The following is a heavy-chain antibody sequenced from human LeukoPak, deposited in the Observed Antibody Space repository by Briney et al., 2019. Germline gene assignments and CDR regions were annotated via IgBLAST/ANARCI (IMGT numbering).Heavy chain of an antibody. Sequence: SETLSHTCPVCGGYLSSYYWSWIRQPPGKGLEWIGYIYYSGSTNYNPSLKSRVTISVDTSKNQFSLKLSSVTAADTAVYYCARERSYDSSGYDAFDIWGQGTMVTVSS. D-gene: IGHD3-22*01. J-gene: IGHJ3*02. CDR1: GGYLSSYY. CDR3: ARERSYDSSGYDAFDI. V-gene: IGHV4-59*01. CDR2: IYYSGST.